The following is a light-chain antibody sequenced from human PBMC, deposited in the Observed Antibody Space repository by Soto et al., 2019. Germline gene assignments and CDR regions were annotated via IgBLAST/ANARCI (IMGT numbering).Light chain of an antibody. V-gene: IGKV3-11*01. J-gene: IGKJ1*01. Sequence: EILVTQSPGTLSLSPGERATLSCRASQSVRSYLAWYQQKPGQAPRLLIYDASNRATGIPARFSGSGSGTDFTLTISSLEPEDFAVYYCQQYNNWPPWTFGQGTKVDI. CDR2: DAS. CDR3: QQYNNWPPWT. CDR1: QSVRSY.